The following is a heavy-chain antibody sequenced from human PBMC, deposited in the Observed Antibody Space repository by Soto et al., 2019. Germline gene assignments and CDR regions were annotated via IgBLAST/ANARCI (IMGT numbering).Heavy chain of an antibody. CDR1: GGSISSGGYY. CDR2: NYYSGIT. J-gene: IGHJ6*02. CDR3: ARGSSIAGLYYGMDV. V-gene: IGHV4-31*03. Sequence: QVQLQESGPGLVKPSQTLSLTCTVSGGSISSGGYYWTWIRQHPGKGLEWIGYNYYSGITYYNPSTKSRGTMSLDTSKNQFSLKLSSVTAADTAVYYCARGSSIAGLYYGMDVWGQGTTVTVSS. D-gene: IGHD6-6*01.